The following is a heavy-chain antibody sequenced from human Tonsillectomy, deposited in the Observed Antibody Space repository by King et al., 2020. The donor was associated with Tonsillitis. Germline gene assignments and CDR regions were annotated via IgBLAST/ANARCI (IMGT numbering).Heavy chain of an antibody. Sequence: VQLVESGGGLVQPGGSLRLSCAASGFTIGSYEMNWVRQAPGKGLEWLSYISRSGSTVYYADSVKGRFTISRDNARNSLYLQMDSLRAEDTAVYYCARDPYSTTDSYYYYYCMDVWGEGTTVTVSS. CDR3: ARDPYSTTDSYYYYYCMDV. D-gene: IGHD2/OR15-2a*01. V-gene: IGHV3-48*03. CDR1: GFTIGSYE. CDR2: ISRSGSTV. J-gene: IGHJ6*03.